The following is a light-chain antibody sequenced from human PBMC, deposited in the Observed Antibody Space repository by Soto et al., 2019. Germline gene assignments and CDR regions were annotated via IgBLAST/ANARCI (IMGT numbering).Light chain of an antibody. CDR1: SSDVGLYDY. CDR2: AVS. V-gene: IGLV2-14*01. J-gene: IGLJ1*01. CDR3: SPYTSDSSYV. Sequence: QSVLTQPASVSGSPGQSITISCTGTSSDVGLYDYVSWYRQHPDKAPQLMIYAVSNRPSGVSNRFSASKSGNTASLFISGLQAEDEADYYCSPYTSDSSYVFGSGTKVTVL.